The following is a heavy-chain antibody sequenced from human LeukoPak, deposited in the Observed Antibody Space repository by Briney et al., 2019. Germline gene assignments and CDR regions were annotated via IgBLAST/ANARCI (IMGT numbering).Heavy chain of an antibody. J-gene: IGHJ4*02. CDR3: VTVIYDVLTGYSLQ. D-gene: IGHD3-9*01. CDR2: ISDSGTT. CDR1: GGSIRRSGDF. Sequence: SETLSLTCTVSGGSIRRSGDFWNWIRQHPGKGLEWIGYISDSGTTYYNPSLKSRVAISVDTSKNLFSLKLNSVTAADTAVYYCVTVIYDVLTGYSLQWGQGTLVTVSS. V-gene: IGHV4-31*03.